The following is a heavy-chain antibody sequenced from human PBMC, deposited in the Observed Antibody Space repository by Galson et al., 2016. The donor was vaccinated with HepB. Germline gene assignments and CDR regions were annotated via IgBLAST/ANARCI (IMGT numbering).Heavy chain of an antibody. CDR2: IIPMFGTA. CDR3: ARALSRDMVRGVIDPFDS. J-gene: IGHJ4*01. Sequence: SVKVSCKASGVTISGYAISWVRQAPVQGFEWMGGIIPMFGTATYAQNFQGRVTITADESTSTAYMELRSLRSDDTAVYFCARALSRDMVRGVIDPFDSWGQGTLVTVSS. V-gene: IGHV1-69*13. D-gene: IGHD3-10*01. CDR1: GVTISGYA.